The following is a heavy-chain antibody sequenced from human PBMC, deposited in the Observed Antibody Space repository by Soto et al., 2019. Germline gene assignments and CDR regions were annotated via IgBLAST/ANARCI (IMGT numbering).Heavy chain of an antibody. Sequence: GGSLRLSCAASGFFFSSYTMHWVRQAQGKGLEWVAAMSHDGSNKYYADSVKGRFIISRDNSTNTLYLQINSLRAEETAVYYCARDRGGSGEGYKLLYYFYAMDVWGQGTTVTVSS. CDR2: MSHDGSNK. V-gene: IGHV3-30*03. CDR3: ARDRGGSGEGYKLLYYFYAMDV. CDR1: GFFFSSYT. J-gene: IGHJ6*02. D-gene: IGHD3-16*01.